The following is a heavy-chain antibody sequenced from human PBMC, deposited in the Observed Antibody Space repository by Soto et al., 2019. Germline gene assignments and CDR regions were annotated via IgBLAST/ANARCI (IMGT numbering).Heavy chain of an antibody. D-gene: IGHD6-13*01. Sequence: LQESGPGLVKPSETLSLTCSVFGDSISSRSYYWAWIRRPPGMGLEWIASISYTGNTYYNPSLTSRAAISGDTSKNQFSLKLSFVIAADTAVYYCARFSWYDGDSITNYYMDFWGNGATVTVSS. CDR2: ISYTGNT. J-gene: IGHJ6*03. V-gene: IGHV4-39*01. CDR3: ARFSWYDGDSITNYYMDF. CDR1: GDSISSRSYY.